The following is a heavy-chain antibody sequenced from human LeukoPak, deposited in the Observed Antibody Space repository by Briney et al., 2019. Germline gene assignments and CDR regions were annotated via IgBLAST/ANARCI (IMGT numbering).Heavy chain of an antibody. D-gene: IGHD6-25*01. CDR3: ARDLRKYNSDWENWFDP. CDR1: GFTFSSYE. CDR2: ISSSGSTI. V-gene: IGHV3-48*03. J-gene: IGHJ5*02. Sequence: PGGSLRLSCAASGFTFSSYEMNWVRQAPGKGLEWVSYISSSGSTIYYADSVKGRFTISRDNAKNSLYLQMNSLRAEDTAVYYCARDLRKYNSDWENWFDPWGQGTLVTVSS.